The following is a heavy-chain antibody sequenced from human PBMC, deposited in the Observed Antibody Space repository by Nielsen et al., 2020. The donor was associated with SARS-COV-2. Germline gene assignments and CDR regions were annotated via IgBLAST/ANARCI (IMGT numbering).Heavy chain of an antibody. J-gene: IGHJ4*02. CDR1: GYTFTGYY. V-gene: IGHV1-46*01. D-gene: IGHD3-10*01. CDR2: INPSGGST. CDR3: ARTLLWFGELGVGMDY. Sequence: ASVKVSCKASGYTFTGYYMHWVRQAPGQGLEWMGIINPSGGSTSYAQKFQGRVTITRDTSASTAYMELSSLRSEDTAVYYCARTLLWFGELGVGMDYWGQGTLVTVSS.